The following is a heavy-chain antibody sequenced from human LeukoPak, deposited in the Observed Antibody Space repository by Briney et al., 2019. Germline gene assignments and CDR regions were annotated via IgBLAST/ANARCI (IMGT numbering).Heavy chain of an antibody. CDR1: GFTFDDYA. V-gene: IGHV3-9*01. J-gene: IGHJ6*02. CDR3: AKDYGDYGYYGMDV. D-gene: IGHD4-17*01. CDR2: ISWNSGSI. Sequence: GGSLRLSCAASGFTFDDYAMHWVRQAPGKGLEWVSGISWNSGSIGYADSVKGRFTISRDNAKNSLYLQMNSLRAEDTALYYCAKDYGDYGYYGMDVWGQGTTVTISS.